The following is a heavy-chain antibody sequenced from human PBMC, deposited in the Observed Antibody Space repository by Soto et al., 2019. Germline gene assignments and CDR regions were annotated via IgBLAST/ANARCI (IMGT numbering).Heavy chain of an antibody. CDR2: IKQDGSEK. D-gene: IGHD3-3*01. CDR3: ARDDALRFSGV. Sequence: QLVESGGGLVQPGGSLRLSCAASGFTFSSYWMSWVRQAPGKGLEWVANIKQDGSEKYYVDSVKGRFTISRYNAKNSLYLQMNRLRAKDEAVYYCARDDALRFSGVWGKGTTVTVSS. V-gene: IGHV3-7*01. CDR1: GFTFSSYW. J-gene: IGHJ6*04.